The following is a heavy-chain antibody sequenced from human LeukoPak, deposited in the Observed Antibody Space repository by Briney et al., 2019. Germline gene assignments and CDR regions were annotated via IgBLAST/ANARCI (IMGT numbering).Heavy chain of an antibody. V-gene: IGHV3-23*01. CDR2: ISGSGGST. CDR1: GFIFSSYA. J-gene: IGHJ4*02. Sequence: GGSLRLSCAASGFIFSSYAMSWVRQAPGKGLGLVSAISGSGGSTYYADSVKGRFTISRDNSKNTLYLQMNSLRAEDTAVYYCAQAVGPYYYDSSGYYKSYNFDYWGQGTLVTVSS. D-gene: IGHD3-22*01. CDR3: AQAVGPYYYDSSGYYKSYNFDY.